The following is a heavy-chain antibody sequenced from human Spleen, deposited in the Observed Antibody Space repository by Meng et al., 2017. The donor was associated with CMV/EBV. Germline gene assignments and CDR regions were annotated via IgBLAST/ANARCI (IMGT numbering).Heavy chain of an antibody. V-gene: IGHV4-30-4*08. Sequence: VQRPASGPGLVKPSQTRALTCTVSGGSISSGDYYWSWLRQPPGKGLEWIGYIYYSGSTYYNPSLKSRVTISVDTSKNQFSLKLSSVTAADTAVYYCARARTIFALDYWGQGTLVTVSS. D-gene: IGHD3-3*01. CDR1: GGSISSGDYY. CDR3: ARARTIFALDY. J-gene: IGHJ4*02. CDR2: IYYSGST.